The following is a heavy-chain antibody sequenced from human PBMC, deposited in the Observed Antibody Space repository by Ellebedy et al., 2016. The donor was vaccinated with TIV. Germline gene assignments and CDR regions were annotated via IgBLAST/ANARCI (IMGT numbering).Heavy chain of an antibody. CDR2: ITGSGDGGRT. D-gene: IGHD6-13*01. V-gene: IGHV3-23*01. Sequence: GESLKISXAASGFTFSSYAMSWVRQAPGKGLEWLSAITGSGDGGRTYSADSVKGRFTISRDNSKNTLYLQMNSLRAEDTAVYYCAAAAGAGDDAFDIWGQGTMVTVSS. J-gene: IGHJ3*02. CDR1: GFTFSSYA. CDR3: AAAAGAGDDAFDI.